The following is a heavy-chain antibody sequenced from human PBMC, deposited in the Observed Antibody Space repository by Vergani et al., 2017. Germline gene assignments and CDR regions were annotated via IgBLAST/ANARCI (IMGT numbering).Heavy chain of an antibody. CDR2: ISYDGSNK. Sequence: VQLVESGGGLVQPGGSLRLSCAASGFTFSSYAMHWVRQAPGKGLEWVAVISYDGSNKYYADSVKGRFTISRDNSKNTLYLQMNSLRAEDTAVYYCARARFESVMATMAWGQGTLVTVSS. V-gene: IGHV3-30-3*01. D-gene: IGHD3-10*01. CDR3: ARARFESVMATMA. J-gene: IGHJ5*02. CDR1: GFTFSSYA.